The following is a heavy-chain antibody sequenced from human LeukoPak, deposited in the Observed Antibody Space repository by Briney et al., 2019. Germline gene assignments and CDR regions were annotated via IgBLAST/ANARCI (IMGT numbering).Heavy chain of an antibody. Sequence: PGRSLRLSCAASGFTFSSYAMHWVRQAPGKGLEWVSGISWNSGSIGYADSVKGRFTISRDNAKNSLYLQMNSLRAEDTALYYCAKPANWGYFDYWGQGTLVTVSS. CDR1: GFTFSSYA. V-gene: IGHV3-9*01. J-gene: IGHJ4*02. D-gene: IGHD7-27*01. CDR3: AKPANWGYFDY. CDR2: ISWNSGSI.